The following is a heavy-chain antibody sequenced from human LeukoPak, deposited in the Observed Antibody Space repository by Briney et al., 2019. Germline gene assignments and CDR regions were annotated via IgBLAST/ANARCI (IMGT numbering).Heavy chain of an antibody. D-gene: IGHD4-23*01. Sequence: PSETLSLTCTVSGGPISSGTNFWTWIRQPAGKGLEWIGRIDSRGSTYYNPSLRSRITISLDTSKNQFSLTLSSVTAADTAMYYCARGNGGNSEFDYWGQGTLVTVSS. J-gene: IGHJ4*02. CDR2: IDSRGST. V-gene: IGHV4-61*02. CDR3: ARGNGGNSEFDY. CDR1: GGPISSGTNF.